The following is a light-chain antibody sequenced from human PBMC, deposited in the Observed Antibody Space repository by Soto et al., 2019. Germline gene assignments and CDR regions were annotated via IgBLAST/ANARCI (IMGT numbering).Light chain of an antibody. J-gene: IGLJ3*02. Sequence: QSVLTQPPSVSGAPGQRVTISCTGSSSNIGAGYDVHWYQQLPGTAPKLLIYGNSNRPSGVTDRFPGFKSGTSGSLAITGLQPDDQADYDWQSYDSSLSGWVFGGGTKLTVL. CDR1: SSNIGAGYD. CDR3: QSYDSSLSGWV. V-gene: IGLV1-40*01. CDR2: GNS.